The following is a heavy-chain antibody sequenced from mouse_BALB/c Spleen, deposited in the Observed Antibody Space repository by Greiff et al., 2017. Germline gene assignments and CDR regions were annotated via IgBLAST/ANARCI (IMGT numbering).Heavy chain of an antibody. V-gene: IGHV3-2*02. D-gene: IGHD2-14*01. J-gene: IGHJ3*01. CDR2: ISYSGST. CDR1: GYSITSDYA. Sequence: EVHLVESGPGLVKPSQSLSLTCTVTGYSITSDYAWNWIRQFPGNKLEWMGYISYSGSTSYNPSLKSRISITRDTSKNQFFLQLNSVTTEDTATYYCARHYRYAFAYWGQGTLVTVSA. CDR3: ARHYRYAFAY.